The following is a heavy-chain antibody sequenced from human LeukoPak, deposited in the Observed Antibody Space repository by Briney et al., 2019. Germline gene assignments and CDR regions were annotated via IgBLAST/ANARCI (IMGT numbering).Heavy chain of an antibody. V-gene: IGHV3-53*04. Sequence: GGSLRLSCAVSGFTVSSNYISWVRQAPGKGLEWVSIIYSGDNTYYADPVKGRFTISRHNSKNTVNLQMNGLRSEDTAVYYCARHPPSRGSGSYYSYWGQGTLVTVSS. J-gene: IGHJ4*02. CDR2: IYSGDNT. CDR1: GFTVSSNY. CDR3: ARHPPSRGSGSYYSY. D-gene: IGHD3-10*01.